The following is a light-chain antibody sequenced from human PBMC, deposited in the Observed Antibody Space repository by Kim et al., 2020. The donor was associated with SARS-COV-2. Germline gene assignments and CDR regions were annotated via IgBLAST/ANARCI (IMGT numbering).Light chain of an antibody. CDR1: SGYSNYK. CDR2: VGTGGIVG. J-gene: IGLJ2*01. Sequence: QLVLTQPPSASASLGASVTLTCTLSSGYSNYKVDWYQQRPGKGPRFVMRVGTGGIVGSKGDGIPDRFSVLGSSLNRYLIIKNIQEEDESDYHCGADHGSGSNFVRVFGGGTQLTVL. V-gene: IGLV9-49*02. CDR3: GADHGSGSNFVRV.